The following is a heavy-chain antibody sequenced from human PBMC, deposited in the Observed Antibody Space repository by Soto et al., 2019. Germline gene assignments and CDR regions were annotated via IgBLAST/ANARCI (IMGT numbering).Heavy chain of an antibody. Sequence: GGSLRLSCAASGFTVSSNYMSWVRQAPGKGLEWVSVIYSGGSTYYADSVKGRFTISRDSSRNTLYLQMNSLRAADTAVYYCARVTRGVRQYYFDSWGQGALVTVSS. CDR1: GFTVSSNY. V-gene: IGHV3-53*01. CDR2: IYSGGST. D-gene: IGHD3-10*01. CDR3: ARVTRGVRQYYFDS. J-gene: IGHJ4*02.